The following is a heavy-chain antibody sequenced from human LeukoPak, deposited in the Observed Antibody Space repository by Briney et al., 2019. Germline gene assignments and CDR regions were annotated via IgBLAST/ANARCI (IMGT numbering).Heavy chain of an antibody. J-gene: IGHJ4*02. Sequence: TSETLSLTCTVSGGSISSGDYYWSWIRQPPGKGLEWIGYIYYSGSTYYNPSLKSRVTISVDTSKNQFSLELSSVTAADTAVYYCASQGVIAARPLDYWGQGTLVTVSS. D-gene: IGHD6-6*01. CDR2: IYYSGST. CDR3: ASQGVIAARPLDY. CDR1: GGSISSGDYY. V-gene: IGHV4-30-4*08.